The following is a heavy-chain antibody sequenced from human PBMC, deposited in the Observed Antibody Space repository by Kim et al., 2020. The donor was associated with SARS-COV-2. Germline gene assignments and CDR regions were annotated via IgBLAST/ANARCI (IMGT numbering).Heavy chain of an antibody. D-gene: IGHD6-19*01. CDR1: GFTFSSYA. Sequence: GGSLRLSCAASGFTFSSYAMSWVRQAPGKGLEWVSAISGSGGSTYYADSVKGRFTISRDNSKNTLYLQMNSLRAEDTAVYYCAKAPVAGVEGAGDYWGQGNRGTASS. CDR2: ISGSGGST. CDR3: AKAPVAGVEGAGDY. V-gene: IGHV3-23*01. J-gene: IGHJ4*02.